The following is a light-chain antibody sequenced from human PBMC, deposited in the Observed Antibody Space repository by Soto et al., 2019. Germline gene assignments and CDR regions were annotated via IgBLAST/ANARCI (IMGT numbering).Light chain of an antibody. J-gene: IGKJ5*01. CDR2: GAS. V-gene: IGKV3-15*01. Sequence: EIVMTQSPATLSVSPGERATLSCRASQRVSSNLAWYQQKPGQAPRLLIYGASTRATGIPARFSGSGSGTEFTLPNSSLQSEDFAVDYCQQYNNWPPITFGQGTRLEIK. CDR1: QRVSSN. CDR3: QQYNNWPPIT.